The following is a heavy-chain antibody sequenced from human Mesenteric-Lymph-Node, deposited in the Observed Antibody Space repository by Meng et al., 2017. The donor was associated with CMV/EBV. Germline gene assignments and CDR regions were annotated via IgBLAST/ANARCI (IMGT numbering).Heavy chain of an antibody. J-gene: IGHJ6*02. V-gene: IGHV3-33*03. CDR1: GFSFSDYA. D-gene: IGHD3-3*01. Sequence: GESLKISCAASGFSFSDYAIHWVRQAPGKGLKWMAVIWFDGSKEYYAESVRGRFTISRDNSKNTVYLQMNSLRIEDTGVYFCAGQDTEKTFKTFGVITWTDYYGLDVWGQGTTVTVSS. CDR2: IWFDGSKE. CDR3: AGQDTEKTFKTFGVITWTDYYGLDV.